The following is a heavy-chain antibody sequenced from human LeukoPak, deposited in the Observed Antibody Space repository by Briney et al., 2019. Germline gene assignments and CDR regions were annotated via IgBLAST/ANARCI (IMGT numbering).Heavy chain of an antibody. V-gene: IGHV4-61*01. Sequence: SETLSLTCTVSGDSVNSDSYYWSWIRQPPGKGLEWIGYIYYNGGTNYSPSLKTRLTVSVDTSKSQISLELSSVTAADTATYYCARHYSTDPFDYWGQGTPVTVSS. CDR3: ARHYSTDPFDY. J-gene: IGHJ4*02. D-gene: IGHD4-11*01. CDR2: IYYNGGT. CDR1: GDSVNSDSYY.